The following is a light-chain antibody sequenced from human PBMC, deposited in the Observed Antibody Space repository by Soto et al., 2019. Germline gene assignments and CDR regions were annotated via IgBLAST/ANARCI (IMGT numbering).Light chain of an antibody. J-gene: IGKJ4*01. Sequence: DIQMNQSPSTLSGSLKDRVTITCGASQTISSWLAWYQQKPGKAPKLLIYKASTVKSGVPSRFSGSGSGTEFTLTIFSLQPDDFATYYCQQYVNLPLTFGGGTYVEIK. CDR2: KAS. V-gene: IGKV1-5*03. CDR1: QTISSW. CDR3: QQYVNLPLT.